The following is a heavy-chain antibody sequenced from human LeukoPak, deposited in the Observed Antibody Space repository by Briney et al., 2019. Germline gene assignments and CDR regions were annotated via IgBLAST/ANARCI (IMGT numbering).Heavy chain of an antibody. CDR1: GFTFSNYA. D-gene: IGHD3-10*01. CDR3: AKWTRTTLFRGDRARFDS. V-gene: IGHV3-30-3*02. Sequence: GTSLRLSCAASGFTFSNYAMHWVRQAPGKGLEWVAVVSAAGTNKYYVDSVKGRFTISRDTSKTTISLQMNSLRVEDSAVYYCAKWTRTTLFRGDRARFDSWGQGTLVTVSS. CDR2: VSAAGTNK. J-gene: IGHJ4*02.